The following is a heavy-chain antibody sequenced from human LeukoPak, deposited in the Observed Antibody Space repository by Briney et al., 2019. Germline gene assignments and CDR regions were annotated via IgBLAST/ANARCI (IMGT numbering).Heavy chain of an antibody. D-gene: IGHD5-12*01. Sequence: GESLKISCTGSGYSFTSYWIGWVRQMPAKGLEWMGIIYPSDSDTRYSPSFQGQVTISADKSISTAYLQWSSLKASDTAMYYCARRQVATWYFDYWGQGTLVTVSS. CDR3: ARRQVATWYFDY. CDR2: IYPSDSDT. J-gene: IGHJ4*02. CDR1: GYSFTSYW. V-gene: IGHV5-51*01.